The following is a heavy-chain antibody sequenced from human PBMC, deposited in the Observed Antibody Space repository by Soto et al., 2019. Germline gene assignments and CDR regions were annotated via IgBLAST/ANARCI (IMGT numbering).Heavy chain of an antibody. D-gene: IGHD1-26*01. Sequence: QITLKESGPTLVKSTQTLTLTRTFSGFSLTTDGEVVGWVRPSPGEALEWLAPIYWDDAERYSPSLKTILTIAQDISRNHVVLVMTSMEPVDTGTYFCAHARNLITEDAKVGDFDYWCQG. CDR3: AHARNLITEDAKVGDFDY. CDR2: IYWDDAE. CDR1: GFSLTTDGEV. V-gene: IGHV2-5*02. J-gene: IGHJ4*02.